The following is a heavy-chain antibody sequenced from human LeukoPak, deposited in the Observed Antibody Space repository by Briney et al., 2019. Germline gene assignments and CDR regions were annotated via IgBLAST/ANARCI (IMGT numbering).Heavy chain of an antibody. CDR3: ARIRYAHQGFDP. V-gene: IGHV4-34*01. J-gene: IGHJ5*02. D-gene: IGHD3-9*01. CDR2: INHSGST. Sequence: SETLSLTCAVYGGSFSGYYWSWIRQPPGKGLEWIGEINHSGSTYYNPSLKSRVTISVDTSKNQFSLKLTSVTAADTAVYYCARIRYAHQGFDPWGQGTLVTVSS. CDR1: GGSFSGYY.